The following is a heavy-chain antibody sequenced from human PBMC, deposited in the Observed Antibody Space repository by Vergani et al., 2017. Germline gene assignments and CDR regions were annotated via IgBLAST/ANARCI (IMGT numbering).Heavy chain of an antibody. CDR1: GFTFSSYW. Sequence: EVQLVESGGGLVQPGGSLRLSCAASGFTFSSYWMSWVRQAPGKGLEWVANIKQDGSEKYYVDSVKGRFTISRDNAKNSLYLQMNSLRAEDTAVYYCARAGIAAADDFDYWGQGTLVTVSS. J-gene: IGHJ4*02. D-gene: IGHD6-13*01. CDR3: ARAGIAAADDFDY. V-gene: IGHV3-7*01. CDR2: IKQDGSEK.